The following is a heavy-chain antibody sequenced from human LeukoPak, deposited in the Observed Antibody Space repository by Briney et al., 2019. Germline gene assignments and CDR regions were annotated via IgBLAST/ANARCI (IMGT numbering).Heavy chain of an antibody. D-gene: IGHD2-15*01. CDR1: GFTFSSFV. Sequence: GGSLRLSCAASGFTFSSFVMHWVRQAPGKGLEWVAVISYDGNDKHYADSVKGRFTISRDNSKKTLYLQMNSLRPEDTAVYYCARGTKGFCSGGSCYPHWFDPWGQGTLVTVSS. J-gene: IGHJ5*02. CDR3: ARGTKGFCSGGSCYPHWFDP. V-gene: IGHV3-30-3*01. CDR2: ISYDGNDK.